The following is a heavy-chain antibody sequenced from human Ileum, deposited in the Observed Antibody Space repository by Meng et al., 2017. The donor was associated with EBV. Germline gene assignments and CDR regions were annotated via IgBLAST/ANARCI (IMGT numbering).Heavy chain of an antibody. J-gene: IGHJ4*02. CDR1: GYSFVSYG. CDR2: ITIYNTV. V-gene: IGHV1-18*01. D-gene: IGHD5-12*01. Sequence: QFHLVQVGAGVKKPWDSVKVSCKSSGYSFVSYGISWVRQAPGQGFESVAWITIYNTVNYEQKFQDIVTMTTDTSTSTAYMESRSLRSDDTAVYFCARRGYRGYCYSGTCYDDDYWGQGTLVTVSS. CDR3: ARRGYRGYCYSGTCYDDDY.